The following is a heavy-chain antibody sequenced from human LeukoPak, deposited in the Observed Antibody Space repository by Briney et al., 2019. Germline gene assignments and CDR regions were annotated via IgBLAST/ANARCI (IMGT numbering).Heavy chain of an antibody. Sequence: GGSLRLSCAASGFTVSNNYMNWSGQVPGKGRSGVSVIYSGGNTYYADSVKGRFTISRDNSKNTLYLQMNSLRVEDTAVYCCASRYGTDVYNSFDYWGQGTLVTVSS. CDR3: ASRYGTDVYNSFDY. J-gene: IGHJ4*02. CDR2: IYSGGNT. V-gene: IGHV3-66*01. CDR1: GFTVSNNY. D-gene: IGHD5-24*01.